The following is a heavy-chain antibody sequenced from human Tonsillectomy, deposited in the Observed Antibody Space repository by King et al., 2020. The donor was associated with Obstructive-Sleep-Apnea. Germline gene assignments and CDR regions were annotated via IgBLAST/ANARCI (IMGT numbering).Heavy chain of an antibody. CDR3: ARDRRYSSSWGSPFDY. CDR2: INHSGST. D-gene: IGHD6-13*01. CDR1: GGSFSGYY. Sequence: VQLQQWGAGLLKPSETLSLTCAVYGGSFSGYYWSWIRQPPGKGLEWIGEINHSGSTNYNPSLKSRVTISVDTSKNQFSLKLRSVTAADTAVYYCARDRRYSSSWGSPFDYWGQGTLVTVSS. J-gene: IGHJ4*02. V-gene: IGHV4-34*01.